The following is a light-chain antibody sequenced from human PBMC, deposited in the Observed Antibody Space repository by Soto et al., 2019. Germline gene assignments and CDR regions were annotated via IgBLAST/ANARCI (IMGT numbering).Light chain of an antibody. CDR1: QSISSW. CDR2: DAS. J-gene: IGKJ5*01. Sequence: DIQMTQSPSTLSASVGDRVTFTCRASQSISSWLAWYQQKPGKAPKLLIYDASSLESGVPSRFSGSGSGTEFTLTISSLQPDDFAIYYCQQYNSSSTFGQGTRLEIK. V-gene: IGKV1-5*01. CDR3: QQYNSSST.